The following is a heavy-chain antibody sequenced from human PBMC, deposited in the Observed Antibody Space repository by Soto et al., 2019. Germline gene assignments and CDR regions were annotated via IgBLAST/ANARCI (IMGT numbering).Heavy chain of an antibody. V-gene: IGHV4-61*01. CDR2: IYYSGST. Sequence: SETLSLTCTVSGGSVSSGSYYWSWIRQPPGKGLEWIGYIYYSGSTNYNPSLKSRVTISVDTSKNQFSLKLSSVTAADTAVYYCARDVPSYYYYGMDVWGQGTTVTVSS. J-gene: IGHJ6*02. CDR1: GGSVSSGSYY. CDR3: ARDVPSYYYYGMDV.